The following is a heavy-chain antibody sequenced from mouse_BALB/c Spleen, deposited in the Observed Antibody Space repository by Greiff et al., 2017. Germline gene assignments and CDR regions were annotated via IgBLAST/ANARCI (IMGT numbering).Heavy chain of an antibody. V-gene: IGHV1-84*02. CDR3: ARSDGYYAMDY. Sequence: QVQLKESGAELVKPGASVKLSCTASGFNIKDTYMHWVKQKPGQGLEWIGWIYPGSGNTKYNEKFKGKATLTVDTSSSTAYMQLSSLTSEDTAVYFCARSDGYYAMDYWGQGTSVTVSS. D-gene: IGHD2-3*01. CDR2: IYPGSGNT. J-gene: IGHJ4*01. CDR1: GFNIKDTY.